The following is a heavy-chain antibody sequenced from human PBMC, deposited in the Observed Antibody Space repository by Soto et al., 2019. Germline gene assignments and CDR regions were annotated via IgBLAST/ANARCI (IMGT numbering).Heavy chain of an antibody. CDR1: GGTFSSYT. D-gene: IGHD1-1*01. V-gene: IGHV1-69*02. CDR3: ASTGSELERPAFDI. CDR2: IIPILGIA. J-gene: IGHJ3*02. Sequence: QVQLVQSGAEVKKPGSSVKVSCKASGGTFSSYTISWVRQAPGQGLEWMGRIIPILGIANYAQKFQGRVTITADKSTRTAYMELSSLRSEDTAVYYCASTGSELERPAFDIWGQGTMVTVSS.